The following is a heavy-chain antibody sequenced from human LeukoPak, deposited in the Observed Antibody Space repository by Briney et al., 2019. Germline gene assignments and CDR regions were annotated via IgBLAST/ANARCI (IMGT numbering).Heavy chain of an antibody. Sequence: PEASVKVSCKASGYNFTTYDVNWVRQATEQGLEWMGWINPNSGGTNYAQKFQGWVTMTRDTSISTAYMELSRLRSDDTAVYYCARALGGLGYCSSTSCYGFWFDPWGQGTLVTVSS. V-gene: IGHV1-2*04. J-gene: IGHJ5*02. CDR1: GYNFTTYD. CDR3: ARALGGLGYCSSTSCYGFWFDP. CDR2: INPNSGGT. D-gene: IGHD2-2*01.